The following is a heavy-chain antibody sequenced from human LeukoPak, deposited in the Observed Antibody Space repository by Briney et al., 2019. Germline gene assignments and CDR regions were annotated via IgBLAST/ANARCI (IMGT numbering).Heavy chain of an antibody. CDR3: ARDPLRLGELLGYFDY. CDR2: ISAYNGNT. V-gene: IGHV1-18*01. D-gene: IGHD3-10*01. Sequence: ASVKVSCKDSGYTFTSYGISWVRQAPGQGLEWMAWISAYNGNTKYAQKFQGRVTMTTDTSTSTAYMELRSLRSDDTAVYYCARDPLRLGELLGYFDYWGQGTLVTVSS. J-gene: IGHJ4*02. CDR1: GYTFTSYG.